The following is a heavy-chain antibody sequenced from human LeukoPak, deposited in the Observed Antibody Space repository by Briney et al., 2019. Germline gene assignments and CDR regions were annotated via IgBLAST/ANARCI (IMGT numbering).Heavy chain of an antibody. D-gene: IGHD5-18*01. CDR1: GFIFSSYA. Sequence: PGGSLRLSCAASGFIFSSYAMHWVRQAPGKGLEWVAVISYDGSNKYYADSVKGRFTISRDNSKNTLYLQMDSLRAEDTAVYYCAGPNTAMATRYFDYWGQGTLVTVSS. CDR3: AGPNTAMATRYFDY. V-gene: IGHV3-30*03. J-gene: IGHJ4*02. CDR2: ISYDGSNK.